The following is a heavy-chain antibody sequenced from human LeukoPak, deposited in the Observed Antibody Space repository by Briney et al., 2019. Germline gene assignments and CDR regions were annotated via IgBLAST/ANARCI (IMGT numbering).Heavy chain of an antibody. CDR3: ARLREVDFGVVRVFDY. Sequence: SQTLSLTCTVSGGSISSGSYYLSWIRQPAGKGLEWIGRIYTSGSTNYNPSLKSRVTISVDTSKNQFSLKLSSVTAADTGVYYCARLREVDFGVVRVFDYWGQGTLVTVSS. CDR2: IYTSGST. CDR1: GGSISSGSYY. J-gene: IGHJ4*02. V-gene: IGHV4-61*02. D-gene: IGHD3-3*01.